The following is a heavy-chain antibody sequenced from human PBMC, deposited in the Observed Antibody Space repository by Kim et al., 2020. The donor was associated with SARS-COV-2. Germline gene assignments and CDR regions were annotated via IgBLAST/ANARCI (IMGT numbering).Heavy chain of an antibody. D-gene: IGHD3-16*01. CDR2: ISHSSHT. J-gene: IGHJ3*01. CDR3: ARQLAGISFNFEV. CDR1: GSSIGIGYY. V-gene: IGHV4-38-2*01. Sequence: SETLSPNCSVSGSSIGIGYYWAWIRQPPGGGLEWIGSISHSSHTYYNSSLQSRVTMSVDRSKNLFSLMLTSVTAADTAMYFCARQLAGISFNFEVWGRGT.